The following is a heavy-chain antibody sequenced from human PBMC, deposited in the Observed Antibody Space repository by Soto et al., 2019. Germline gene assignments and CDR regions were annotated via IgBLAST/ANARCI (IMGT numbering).Heavy chain of an antibody. J-gene: IGHJ4*02. CDR3: ARGSARAGITMIVVVPDFDY. Sequence: EVQLVESGGGLVKPGGSLRLSCAASGFTFSSYSMNWVRQAPGKGLEWVSSISSSSSYIYYADSVKGRFTISRDNAKNSLYLQMNSLRAEDTAVYYCARGSARAGITMIVVVPDFDYWGQGTLVTVSS. CDR1: GFTFSSYS. CDR2: ISSSSSYI. V-gene: IGHV3-21*01. D-gene: IGHD3-22*01.